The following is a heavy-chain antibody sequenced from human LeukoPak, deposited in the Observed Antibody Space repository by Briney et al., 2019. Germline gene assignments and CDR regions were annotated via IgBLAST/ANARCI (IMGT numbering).Heavy chain of an antibody. V-gene: IGHV3-23*01. J-gene: IGHJ4*02. CDR1: GFSFSNSV. CDR2: IRSSGDVA. CDR3: AKEHGGNCQNPGCDFDS. D-gene: IGHD4-23*01. Sequence: GGSLRLSCAASGFSFSNSVMHWVRQAPGKGLEWVAGIRSSGDVAYYADPVQGRFAISRDNSRNTLYLQMNSLRAEDTAVYYCAKEHGGNCQNPGCDFDSWGQGTLVTASS.